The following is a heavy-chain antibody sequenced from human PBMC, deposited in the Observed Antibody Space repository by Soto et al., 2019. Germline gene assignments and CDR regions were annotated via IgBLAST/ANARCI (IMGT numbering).Heavy chain of an antibody. D-gene: IGHD6-13*01. Sequence: EVQLLESGGGWLQPGGSLRLSCAASGFTFSSYAMNWVRQAPGKGLEWVSGIPGSGAGSYYSDSVKGRFTISRDNYKNTLYLQMNSVRAEAMAVYYCAKAYSNSWPNDWFDPCGQGTLVPVSS. CDR1: GFTFSSYA. V-gene: IGHV3-23*01. J-gene: IGHJ5*02. CDR3: AKAYSNSWPNDWFDP. CDR2: IPGSGAGS.